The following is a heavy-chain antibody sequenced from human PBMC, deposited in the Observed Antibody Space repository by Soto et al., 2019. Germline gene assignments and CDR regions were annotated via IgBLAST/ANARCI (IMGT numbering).Heavy chain of an antibody. Sequence: QITLKESGPTLVKPTQTLTLTCTFSGFSLSTSGVGVGWIRQPPGKALEWLALIYWDDDKRYSPSLKSRLTIPKDTSKSQVVLTMTNMDHVDTATYYCAHKGDGYRGFKYWGQGTLVTVSS. CDR1: GFSLSTSGVG. CDR3: AHKGDGYRGFKY. CDR2: IYWDDDK. V-gene: IGHV2-5*02. J-gene: IGHJ4*02. D-gene: IGHD5-12*01.